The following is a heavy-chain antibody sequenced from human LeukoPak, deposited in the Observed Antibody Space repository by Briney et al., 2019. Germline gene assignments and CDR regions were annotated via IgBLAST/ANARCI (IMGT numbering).Heavy chain of an antibody. Sequence: SVKVSCKASGGTFSSYAISWVRQAPGQGLEWMGGIIPIFGTANYAQKFQGRVTITADESTSTAYMELSSLRSEDTAVYYSAITPRGYCSGGSCYFTFPFDYWGQGTLVTVSS. CDR1: GGTFSSYA. V-gene: IGHV1-69*01. CDR2: IIPIFGTA. CDR3: AITPRGYCSGGSCYFTFPFDY. J-gene: IGHJ4*02. D-gene: IGHD2-15*01.